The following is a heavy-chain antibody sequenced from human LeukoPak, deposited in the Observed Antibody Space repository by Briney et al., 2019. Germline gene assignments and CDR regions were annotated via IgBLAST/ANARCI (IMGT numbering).Heavy chain of an antibody. V-gene: IGHV3-15*01. CDR1: GFTFVNAW. J-gene: IGHJ4*02. CDR2: IKSKTDGGTA. CDR3: TTASPFYASGSWNDY. D-gene: IGHD3-10*01. Sequence: GGSLRLSCAASGFTFVNAWMTWVRQAPGKGLEWVGRIKSKTDGGTADYAAPVKGRFTIARDDSKNTIYLQMNSLKTEDTAVYFCTTASPFYASGSWNDYWGQGTLVTVSS.